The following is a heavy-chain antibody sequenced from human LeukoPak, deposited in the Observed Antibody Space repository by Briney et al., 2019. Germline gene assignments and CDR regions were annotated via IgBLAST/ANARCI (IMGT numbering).Heavy chain of an antibody. J-gene: IGHJ4*02. D-gene: IGHD4-11*01. CDR2: ISAYNGNT. CDR1: GYTFIIYG. CDR3: ARSLSDYSRFDY. V-gene: IGHV1-18*01. Sequence: ASVKVSFKASGYTFIIYGFSWVRQAPGQGVEWMGWISAYNGNTNYAQKLQGRVTMTTDTSTSTAYMELRSLRSDDTAVYYCARSLSDYSRFDYWGQGTLVTVSS.